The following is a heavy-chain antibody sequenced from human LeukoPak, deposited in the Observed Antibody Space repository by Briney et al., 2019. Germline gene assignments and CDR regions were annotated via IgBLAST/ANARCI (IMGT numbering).Heavy chain of an antibody. Sequence: SGTLSLTCVVSVGSISSSNWWNWVRQPPGKGLEWIGEIYHSGSTNYNPSLKRRVAMSIDKSKNQLSLSLTSVTAADTAVYYCARTCSSTSCYYDYWGQGTLVTVSS. D-gene: IGHD2-2*01. CDR2: IYHSGST. CDR1: VGSISSSNW. V-gene: IGHV4-4*02. J-gene: IGHJ4*02. CDR3: ARTCSSTSCYYDY.